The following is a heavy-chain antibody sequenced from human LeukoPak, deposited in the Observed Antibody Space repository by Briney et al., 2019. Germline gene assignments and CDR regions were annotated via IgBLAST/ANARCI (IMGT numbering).Heavy chain of an antibody. Sequence: PGRSLRLSCAASGFTFSSYAMHWVRQAPGKGLEWVAVISYDGSNKYYADSVKGRFTTSRDNSKNTLYLQMNSLRAEDTAVYYCARVIVVVPVAMGFYYYYYGMDVWGQGTTVTVSS. J-gene: IGHJ6*02. CDR1: GFTFSSYA. V-gene: IGHV3-30*04. CDR2: ISYDGSNK. D-gene: IGHD2-2*01. CDR3: ARVIVVVPVAMGFYYYYYGMDV.